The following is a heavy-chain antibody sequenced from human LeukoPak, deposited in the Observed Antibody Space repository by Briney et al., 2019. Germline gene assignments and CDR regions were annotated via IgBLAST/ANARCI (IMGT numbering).Heavy chain of an antibody. Sequence: PGGSLRLSCAASGFTFSSYTMNWVRQAPGKGLEWVSGISGRSDSTNYADSVKGRFTISRDNAKNTLYLQMNSLRAEDTAVYYCARDLTGNVLDYWGQGTLVTISS. CDR1: GFTFSSYT. CDR3: ARDLTGNVLDY. J-gene: IGHJ4*02. D-gene: IGHD3-10*01. V-gene: IGHV3-23*01. CDR2: ISGRSDST.